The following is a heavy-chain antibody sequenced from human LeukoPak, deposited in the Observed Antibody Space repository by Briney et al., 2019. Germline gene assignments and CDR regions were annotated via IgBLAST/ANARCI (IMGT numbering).Heavy chain of an antibody. V-gene: IGHV3-9*03. CDR3: AKGLSIAAADAFDI. CDR2: ISWNSGSI. D-gene: IGHD6-13*01. Sequence: GXSLRLSCAASGFTFDDYAMHWVRQAPGKGVEWVSGISWNSGSIEYEDSVKGRFTIYRDKEKNSVYMQKRRQRAEDMALYYCAKGLSIAAADAFDIWGQGTMVTVSS. J-gene: IGHJ3*02. CDR1: GFTFDDYA.